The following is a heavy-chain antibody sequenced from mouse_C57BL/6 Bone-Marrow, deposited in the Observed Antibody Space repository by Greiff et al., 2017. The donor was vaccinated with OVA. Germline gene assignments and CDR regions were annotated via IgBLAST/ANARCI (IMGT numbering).Heavy chain of an antibody. V-gene: IGHV5-4*01. CDR3: ARDEMVTTTWFAY. J-gene: IGHJ3*01. D-gene: IGHD2-2*01. CDR1: GFTFSSYA. CDR2: ISDGGSYT. Sequence: EVQLVESGGGLVKPGGSLKLSCAASGFTFSSYAMSWVRQTPEKRLEWVATISDGGSYTYYPDNVKGRFTISRDNAKNNLYLQMSHLKSEDTAMYYCARDEMVTTTWFAYWGQGTLVTVSA.